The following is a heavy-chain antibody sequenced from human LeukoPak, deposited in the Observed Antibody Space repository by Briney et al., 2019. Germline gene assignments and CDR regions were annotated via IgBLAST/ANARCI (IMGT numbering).Heavy chain of an antibody. CDR3: ARPMNDLAGDTFDY. CDR1: VFTFSSYW. CDR2: IKQDGSEK. D-gene: IGHD1-1*01. J-gene: IGHJ4*02. Sequence: KPGGSLRLSCAASVFTFSSYWMSWVRQAPGKGLEWVANIKQDGSEKYYVDSVKGRFTISRDNAKNSLYLQMNSLRAEDTAVYYCARPMNDLAGDTFDYWGQGTLVTASS. V-gene: IGHV3-7*05.